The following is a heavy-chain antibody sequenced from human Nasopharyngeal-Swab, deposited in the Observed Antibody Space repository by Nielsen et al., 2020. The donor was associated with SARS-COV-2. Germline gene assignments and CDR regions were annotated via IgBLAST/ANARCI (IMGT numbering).Heavy chain of an antibody. J-gene: IGHJ4*02. CDR1: GFTVSRYG. CDR3: ARDGPNWNLDY. CDR2: IRPGGDSR. V-gene: IGHV3-33*01. D-gene: IGHD1-1*01. Sequence: GGSLRLSCAASGFTVSRYGFHWVRQAPGQGLEWVAVIRPGGDSRIYGDSMKGRFAVSRDNSKNTLYLQIDDLRSEDTAVYYCARDGPNWNLDYWGQGTLVTVSS.